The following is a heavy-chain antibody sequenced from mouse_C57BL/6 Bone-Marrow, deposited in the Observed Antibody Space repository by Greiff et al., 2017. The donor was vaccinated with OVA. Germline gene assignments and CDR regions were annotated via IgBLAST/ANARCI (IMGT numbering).Heavy chain of an antibody. CDR2: IWRGGST. D-gene: IGHD1-1*01. J-gene: IGHJ4*01. V-gene: IGHV2-2*01. Sequence: VKLMESGPGLVQPSQSLSITCTASGFSLTSYGVHWVRQSPGKGLEWLGVIWRGGSTDYNAAFISRLSISKDNSKSQVFFKMNSLQADDTAIYYGASPHYYGSSYVGCAMDYWGQGTSVTVSS. CDR3: ASPHYYGSSYVGCAMDY. CDR1: GFSLTSYG.